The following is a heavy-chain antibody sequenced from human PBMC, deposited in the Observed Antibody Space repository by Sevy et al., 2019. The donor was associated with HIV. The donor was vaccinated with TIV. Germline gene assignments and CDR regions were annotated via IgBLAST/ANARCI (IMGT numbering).Heavy chain of an antibody. CDR2: ISPNGATS. CDR1: GFTFGYFA. CDR3: AKDTSGWYDALDQ. Sequence: GGSLRLSGEVSGFTFGYFAMSWVRQAPGKGLEWVSGISPNGATSHYAASVRGRFTSSRDNSKNRMYLQMSSLRAEDTAQYYCAKDTSGWYDALDQWGQGTLVTVSS. V-gene: IGHV3-23*01. D-gene: IGHD6-19*01. J-gene: IGHJ4*02.